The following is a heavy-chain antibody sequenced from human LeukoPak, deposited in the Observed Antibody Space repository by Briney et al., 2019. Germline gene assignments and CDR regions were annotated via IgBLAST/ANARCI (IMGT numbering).Heavy chain of an antibody. Sequence: GGSLRLSCAASGFTFKSYGMTWVRQAPGKGLEWVSGISGSGGTTDYADSVKGRFIISRDNSRKTLYLQMNSLRAEDTAIYFCAREPSAPNRFQGSWGQGTLVTVSS. CDR3: AREPSAPNRFQGS. V-gene: IGHV3-23*01. CDR1: GFTFKSYG. CDR2: ISGSGGTT. J-gene: IGHJ5*02.